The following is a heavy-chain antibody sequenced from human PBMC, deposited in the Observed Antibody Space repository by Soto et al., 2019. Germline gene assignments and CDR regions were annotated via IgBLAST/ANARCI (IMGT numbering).Heavy chain of an antibody. D-gene: IGHD1-26*01. Sequence: PGESLKISCKGSGYSFTNYWVGWVRQMPGKGLEWMGIIYPGDSDTRYSPSFQGQVTISADKSISTAFLQWSSLKASDTAMYYCARLPTLYSGSYFDYWGQGALVTGSS. J-gene: IGHJ4*02. CDR2: IYPGDSDT. CDR3: ARLPTLYSGSYFDY. V-gene: IGHV5-51*01. CDR1: GYSFTNYW.